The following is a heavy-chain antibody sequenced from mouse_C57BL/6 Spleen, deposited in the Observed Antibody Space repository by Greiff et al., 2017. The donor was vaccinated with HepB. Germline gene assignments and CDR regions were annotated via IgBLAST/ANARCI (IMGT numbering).Heavy chain of an antibody. CDR2: INPYNGGT. CDR1: GYTFTDYY. J-gene: IGHJ1*03. Sequence: VQLKQSGPVLVKPGASVKMSCKASGYTFTDYYMNWVKQSHGKSLEWIGVINPYNGGTSYNQKFKGKATLTVDKSSSTAYMELNSLTSEDSAVYYCARSNWDEWYFDVWGTGTTVTVSS. D-gene: IGHD4-1*02. V-gene: IGHV1-19*01. CDR3: ARSNWDEWYFDV.